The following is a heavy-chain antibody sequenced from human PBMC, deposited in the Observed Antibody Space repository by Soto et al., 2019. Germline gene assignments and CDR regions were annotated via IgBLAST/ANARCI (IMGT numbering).Heavy chain of an antibody. V-gene: IGHV3-33*01. CDR3: ARDFFHAGHRAGFDY. CDR1: GFTFSSYG. J-gene: IGHJ4*02. Sequence: GGSLRLSCAASGFTFSSYGMHWVRQAPGKGLEWVAVIWYDGSNKYYADSVKGRFTISRDNSKNTLYLQMNSLRAEDTAVYYCARDFFHAGHRAGFDYWGQGTLVTVSS. CDR2: IWYDGSNK. D-gene: IGHD3-3*01.